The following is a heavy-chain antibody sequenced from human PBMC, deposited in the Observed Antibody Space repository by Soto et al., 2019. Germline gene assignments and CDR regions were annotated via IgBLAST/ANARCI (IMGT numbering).Heavy chain of an antibody. CDR3: ARAGYCTNGVCLFDY. CDR1: GGSLNNYY. D-gene: IGHD2-8*01. J-gene: IGHJ4*02. V-gene: IGHV4-34*01. CDR2: INHSGST. Sequence: PSETLSLTCAVYGGSLNNYYWSWIRQPPGKGLEWIGEINHSGSTNYNPSLKSRLTISVDTSKNQFSLRLSSVTAADTAVYSCARAGYCTNGVCLFDYWGKGTLVTVSS.